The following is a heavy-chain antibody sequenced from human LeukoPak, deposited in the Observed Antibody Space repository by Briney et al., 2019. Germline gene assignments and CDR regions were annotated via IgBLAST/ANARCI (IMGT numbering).Heavy chain of an antibody. J-gene: IGHJ4*02. CDR2: ISGSGGST. CDR1: GFTFSSYA. D-gene: IGHD3-16*02. Sequence: GGSLRLSCAASGFTFSSYAMSWVRQAPGKGLEWVSAISGSGGSTYYADSVKGRFTISRDNSKNTLYLQMNSLRAEDTAVYYCAKIPFGGVIVNYFDYWGQGTLVTVSS. CDR3: AKIPFGGVIVNYFDY. V-gene: IGHV3-23*01.